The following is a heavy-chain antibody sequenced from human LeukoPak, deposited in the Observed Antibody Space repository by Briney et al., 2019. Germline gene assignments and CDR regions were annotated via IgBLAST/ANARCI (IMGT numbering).Heavy chain of an antibody. CDR2: IYTSGST. J-gene: IGHJ5*02. CDR3: ARDERHRDYNWFDP. Sequence: SETLSLTCTVSGGSISSYYWSWIRQPAGKGLEWIGRIYTSGSTNYNPSLKSRVTMSVDTSKNQFSLKLSSVTAADTAVYYCARDERHRDYNWFDPWGQGTLVTVSS. CDR1: GGSISSYY. D-gene: IGHD5-12*01. V-gene: IGHV4-4*07.